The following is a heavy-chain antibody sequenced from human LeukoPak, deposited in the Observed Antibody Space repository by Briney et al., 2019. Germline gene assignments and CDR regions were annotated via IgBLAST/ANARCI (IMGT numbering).Heavy chain of an antibody. V-gene: IGHV3-23*01. Sequence: PGGSLRLSCAASGFTFSSFAMSWVRQAPGKGLEWVSTVSDSGSNTYYADSVKGRFTISRDNSKNTLYLQLNSLRADDTAVYYCAKGLWHRSGWLAYFDYWGQGTLVTVSS. CDR1: GFTFSSFA. CDR3: AKGLWHRSGWLAYFDY. D-gene: IGHD6-19*01. CDR2: VSDSGSNT. J-gene: IGHJ4*02.